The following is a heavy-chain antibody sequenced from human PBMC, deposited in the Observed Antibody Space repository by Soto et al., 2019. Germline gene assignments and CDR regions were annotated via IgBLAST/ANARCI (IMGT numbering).Heavy chain of an antibody. Sequence: QVQLQQWGAGLVKPSETLSLSCAVYGQSFSGHSWAWIRQPPGKGLEWIGEISESGSTYYNPSLKSRFTISTDTSQNPFSLKLNSVTAADTAAYFCARGSGIVALPGELEDVNYDFWGQGTLINVSS. J-gene: IGHJ4*02. CDR2: ISESGST. CDR1: GQSFSGHS. CDR3: ARGSGIVALPGELEDVNYDF. V-gene: IGHV4-34*01. D-gene: IGHD1-1*01.